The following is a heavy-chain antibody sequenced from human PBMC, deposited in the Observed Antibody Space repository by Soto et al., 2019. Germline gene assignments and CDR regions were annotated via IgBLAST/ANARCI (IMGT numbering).Heavy chain of an antibody. Sequence: SETLSLTCTVSGDSISTSAYYWNWIRQPPGKGLEWIGYIYYIGTPYYIPSLKSRVTISVDTSKNQISLKLNSVTAADTAVYYCARGIYSTSSFFDSWGQGTLVTVS. CDR3: ARGIYSTSSFFDS. J-gene: IGHJ4*02. D-gene: IGHD6-6*01. V-gene: IGHV4-30-4*01. CDR1: GDSISTSAYY. CDR2: IYYIGTP.